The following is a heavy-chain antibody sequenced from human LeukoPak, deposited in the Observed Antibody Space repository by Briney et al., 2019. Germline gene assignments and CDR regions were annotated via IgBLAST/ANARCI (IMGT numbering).Heavy chain of an antibody. CDR1: GGSISSYY. V-gene: IGHV4-59*08. J-gene: IGHJ4*02. D-gene: IGHD7-27*01. Sequence: SETLSLTCTVSGGSISSYYWSWIRQPPGKGLEWIGYIYYSGSTHHNPSLKSRVTISVDTSKNQFSLKLSSVTAADTAVYYCARLRAETGEYYFDYWGQGTLVTVSS. CDR3: ARLRAETGEYYFDY. CDR2: IYYSGST.